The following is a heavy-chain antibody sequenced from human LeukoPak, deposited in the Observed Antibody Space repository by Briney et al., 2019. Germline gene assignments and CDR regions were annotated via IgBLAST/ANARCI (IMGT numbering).Heavy chain of an antibody. Sequence: GGSLRLSCAASGFTFSTNWMSWVRQAPGKGLEWVANIKQDGSEKSYVDSVKGRFTISRDNAKSSLHLQMNSLRVEDTAVYYCAKAGNGFGYWGQGALVTVSS. V-gene: IGHV3-7*01. CDR3: AKAGNGFGY. D-gene: IGHD2-8*01. CDR2: IKQDGSEK. CDR1: GFTFSTNW. J-gene: IGHJ4*02.